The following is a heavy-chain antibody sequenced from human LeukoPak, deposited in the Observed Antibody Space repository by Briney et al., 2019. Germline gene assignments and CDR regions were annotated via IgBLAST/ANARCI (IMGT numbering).Heavy chain of an antibody. V-gene: IGHV1-69*13. CDR3: ARLGHCDGTSCYLGFDY. D-gene: IGHD2-2*01. CDR1: GGTFSSYA. J-gene: IGHJ4*02. Sequence: SVTVSFKASGGTFSSYAISWVRQAPGQGLEWMGGIIPIFGTANYAQKFQGRVTITADESTSTAYMELSSLRSEDTAVYYCARLGHCDGTSCYLGFDYWGQGTLVPVSS. CDR2: IIPIFGTA.